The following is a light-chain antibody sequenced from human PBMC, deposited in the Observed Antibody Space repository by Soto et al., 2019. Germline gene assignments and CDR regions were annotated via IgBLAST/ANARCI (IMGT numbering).Light chain of an antibody. CDR2: GAS. J-gene: IGKJ4*02. CDR1: QSVSSNY. CDR3: QQSGKSLPLT. V-gene: IGKV3-20*01. Sequence: EIVLTQSPGTLSLSPGERATLSCRASQSVSSNYLAWYQQKPGQAPKLLLYGASRRATGIPDRFSGSGSGTDLILTISRLEPEDFAMYYCQQSGKSLPLTFGGGTKLEI.